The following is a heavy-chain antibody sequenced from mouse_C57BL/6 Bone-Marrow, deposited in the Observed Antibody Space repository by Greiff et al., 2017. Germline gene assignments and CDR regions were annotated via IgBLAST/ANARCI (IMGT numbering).Heavy chain of an antibody. J-gene: IGHJ2*01. D-gene: IGHD2-4*01. CDR2: ISSGSSTI. Sequence: DVHLVESGGGLVQPGGSLKLSCAASGFTFSDYGMHWVRQAPEKGLEWVAYISSGSSTIYYADTVKGRFTISRDNAKNILFLQMTSLTSEDTAMYYCARSDYYFGYWGQGTTLTVYS. V-gene: IGHV5-17*01. CDR1: GFTFSDYG. CDR3: ARSDYYFGY.